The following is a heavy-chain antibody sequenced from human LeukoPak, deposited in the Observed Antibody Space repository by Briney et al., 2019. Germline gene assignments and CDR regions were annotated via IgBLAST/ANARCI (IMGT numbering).Heavy chain of an antibody. J-gene: IGHJ6*03. CDR2: ISYDGSNK. Sequence: PGRSLRLSCAASGFTFSSYAMHWVRQAPGKGLEWVAVISYDGSNKYYADSVKGRFTISRDNSKNTLYLQMNSLRAEDTAVYYCARGVYYYDSSGYPYYYYYYYMDVWGKGTTVTVSS. D-gene: IGHD3-22*01. CDR3: ARGVYYYDSSGYPYYYYYYYMDV. V-gene: IGHV3-30-3*01. CDR1: GFTFSSYA.